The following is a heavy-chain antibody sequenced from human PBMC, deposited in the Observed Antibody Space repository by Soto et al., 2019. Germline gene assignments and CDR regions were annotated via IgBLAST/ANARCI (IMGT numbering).Heavy chain of an antibody. D-gene: IGHD6-6*01. Sequence: PSETLSLTCTVSGGSISSYYWSWIRQPPGKGLEWIGYIYYSGSTNYNPSLKSRVTISVDTSKNQFSLKLSSVTAADTAVYYCARTAARPWWFYPWGQGTLVTVSS. J-gene: IGHJ5*02. CDR3: ARTAARPWWFYP. CDR1: GGSISSYY. V-gene: IGHV4-59*01. CDR2: IYYSGST.